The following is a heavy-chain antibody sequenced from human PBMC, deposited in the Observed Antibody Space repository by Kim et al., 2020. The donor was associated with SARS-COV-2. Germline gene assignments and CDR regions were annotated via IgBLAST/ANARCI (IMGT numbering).Heavy chain of an antibody. J-gene: IGHJ6*02. CDR3: ARGGQLVYYYGMDV. V-gene: IGHV4-61*01. CDR1: GGSVSSGSYY. D-gene: IGHD6-6*01. Sequence: SETLSLTCTVSGGSVSSGSYYWSWIRQPPGKGLEWIGYIYYSGSTNYNPSLKSRVTISVDTSKNQFSLKLSSVTAADTAVYYCARGGQLVYYYGMDVWGQGTTVTVSS. CDR2: IYYSGST.